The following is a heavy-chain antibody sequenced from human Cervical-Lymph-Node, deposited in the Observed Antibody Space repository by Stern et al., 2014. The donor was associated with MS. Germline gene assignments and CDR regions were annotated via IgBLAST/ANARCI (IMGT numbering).Heavy chain of an antibody. CDR2: IYWDDQK. Sequence: QITLKESGPALVKPTQTLTLTCTFSGFSLSTSGLGVGWIRQPPGEALEWRAYIYWDDQKRYSPSLKSRLTITKDTSKNQVVLTLTNVDPVDTATYYCAHRTAGPFDYWGQGTLVTVSS. V-gene: IGHV2-5*02. CDR3: AHRTAGPFDY. CDR1: GFSLSTSGLG. J-gene: IGHJ4*02.